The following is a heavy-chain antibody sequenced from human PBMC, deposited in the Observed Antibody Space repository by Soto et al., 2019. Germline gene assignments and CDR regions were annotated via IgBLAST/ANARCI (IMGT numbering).Heavy chain of an antibody. D-gene: IGHD6-19*01. CDR1: GGSISSGSDY. J-gene: IGHJ4*02. V-gene: IGHV4-39*01. Sequence: SETLSLTCTVSGGSISSGSDYWGWIRQPPGKGLEWIGSIFYTGTTYYNPSLKTRVTISIDTSKNQFSLRLSSVTAADTSVYYCARRGSLGWYFDYWGQGTLVTVSS. CDR2: IFYTGTT. CDR3: ARRGSLGWYFDY.